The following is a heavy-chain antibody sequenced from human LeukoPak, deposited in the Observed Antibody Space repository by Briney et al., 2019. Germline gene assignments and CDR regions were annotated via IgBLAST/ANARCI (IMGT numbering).Heavy chain of an antibody. CDR2: ISCYNGDT. CDR1: GYTFTHHG. V-gene: IGHV1-18*01. CDR3: ARDPSNSSGYHAHFDS. D-gene: IGHD3-22*01. J-gene: IGHJ4*02. Sequence: GASVKVSCKASGYTFTHHGISWVRQAPGQGLEWMGWISCYNGDTMYAQNVQGRVTMTTETSTRTAYIELRSLRSDDTAMYYCARDPSNSSGYHAHFDSWGQGTLVTASS.